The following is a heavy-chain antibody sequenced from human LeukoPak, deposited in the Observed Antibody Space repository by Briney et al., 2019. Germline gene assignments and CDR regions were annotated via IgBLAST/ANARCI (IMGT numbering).Heavy chain of an antibody. CDR3: ARRNHYYGSGRYYNGHYYFDY. CDR1: GYSITSYW. J-gene: IGHJ4*02. CDR2: IYPGDSDT. V-gene: IGHV5-51*01. D-gene: IGHD3-10*01. Sequence: GESLKISCKGSGYSITSYWIGWGRRMPGKSLEWMGIIYPGDSDTRYSPSFQGQVTISADKSISTAYLQWSSLKASDTAMYYCARRNHYYGSGRYYNGHYYFDYWGQGTLVTVSS.